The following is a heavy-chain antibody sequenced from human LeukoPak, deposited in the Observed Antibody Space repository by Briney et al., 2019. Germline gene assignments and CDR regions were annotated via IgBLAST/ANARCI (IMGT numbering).Heavy chain of an antibody. J-gene: IGHJ5*02. CDR2: INPSGGST. V-gene: IGHV1-46*01. CDR1: GYTFTSYY. Sequence: ASVKVSCKASGYTFTSYYMHWVRQAPGQGLEWMGIINPSGGSTSYAQKFQGRVTMTRDTSTSTVYMELSSLRSEDTAVYYCARDSYVPRAIVVVPAAIGGRWFDPWGQGTLVTVSS. CDR3: ARDSYVPRAIVVVPAAIGGRWFDP. D-gene: IGHD2-2*02.